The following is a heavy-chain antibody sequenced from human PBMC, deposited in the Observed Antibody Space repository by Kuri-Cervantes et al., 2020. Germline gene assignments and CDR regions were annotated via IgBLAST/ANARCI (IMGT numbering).Heavy chain of an antibody. Sequence: GESLKISCAASGFTFSSYGMHWVRQAPGKGLEWVAVISYDGSNKYYADSVKGRFTISRDNSKNTLYLQMNSLRAEDTAVYYCAKGARFLEWLLHYYYYGMDVWGQGTTVTVSS. J-gene: IGHJ6*02. CDR1: GFTFSSYG. V-gene: IGHV3-30*18. CDR3: AKGARFLEWLLHYYYYGMDV. D-gene: IGHD3-3*01. CDR2: ISYDGSNK.